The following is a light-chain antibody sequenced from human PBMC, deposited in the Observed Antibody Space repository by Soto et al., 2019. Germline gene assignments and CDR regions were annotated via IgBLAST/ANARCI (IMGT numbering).Light chain of an antibody. CDR2: EVS. CDR1: SSDVGYYNY. J-gene: IGLJ2*01. CDR3: SSYTSSTTPAI. V-gene: IGLV2-14*01. Sequence: QSALTQPASVSGSPGQSITISCTGTSSDVGYYNYVSWYQQHPGKAPKLMIYEVSNRPSGVSNRFSGSKSGNTASLTISGLQAEDEADYYCSSYTSSTTPAIFGGGTTVTVL.